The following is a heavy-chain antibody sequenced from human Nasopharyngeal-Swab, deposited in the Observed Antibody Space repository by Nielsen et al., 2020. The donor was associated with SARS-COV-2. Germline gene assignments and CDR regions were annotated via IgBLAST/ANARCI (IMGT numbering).Heavy chain of an antibody. J-gene: IGHJ5*02. CDR3: ARGTFGYTYTRPENNWFDP. Sequence: SETLSLTCAVFGGSFSGTFWSWIRQPPGKGLEWIAEITHSGSTNYNPSLKSRVTISVDTSKNQFSLKLTSVTAADTAVYYCARGTFGYTYTRPENNWFDPWGQGILVTVSS. D-gene: IGHD5-18*01. V-gene: IGHV4-34*01. CDR1: GGSFSGTF. CDR2: ITHSGST.